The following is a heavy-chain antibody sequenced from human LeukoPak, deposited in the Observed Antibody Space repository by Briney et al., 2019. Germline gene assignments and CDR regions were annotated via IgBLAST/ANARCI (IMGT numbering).Heavy chain of an antibody. CDR1: GFTLRVNY. CDR2: IYSDGTT. V-gene: IGHV3-53*01. J-gene: IGHJ4*02. D-gene: IGHD3-3*01. CDR3: AKSPSNYDFWSGYYPQDY. Sequence: GGSLRLSCVASGFTLRVNYMTWIRQTPGRGLEWVSVIYSDGTTKYADSAKGRFTISRDNSKSMVYLQMDRLRAEDTAVYYCAKSPSNYDFWSGYYPQDYWGQGTLVTVSS.